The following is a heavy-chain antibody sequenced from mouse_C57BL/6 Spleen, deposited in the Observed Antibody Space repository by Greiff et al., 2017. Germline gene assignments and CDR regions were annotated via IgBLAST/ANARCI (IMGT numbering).Heavy chain of an antibody. CDR3: TTGNYKDY. V-gene: IGHV14-4*01. CDR1: GFNIKDDY. J-gene: IGHJ4*01. Sequence: VQLQQPGAELVRPGASVKLSCTASGFNIKDDYMHWVKQRPEQGLEWIGWIDPENGDTEYASKFQGKATITADTSSNTAYLQLSSLTSEDTAVYYCTTGNYKDYWGQGTSVTVSS. CDR2: IDPENGDT. D-gene: IGHD2-1*01.